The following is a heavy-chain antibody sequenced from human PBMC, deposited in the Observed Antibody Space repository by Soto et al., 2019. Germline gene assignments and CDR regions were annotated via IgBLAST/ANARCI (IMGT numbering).Heavy chain of an antibody. Sequence: QAQLVQSGAEVKKPGASVKVSCKASGYTFIGYYMHWVRQAPGQGLEWMGWFNPNSGGTNYAQKFQGRVTMTRDTSISTAYMELSRLKSDDTAVYYCARGLYGDQTGGFDYWGQGTLVTVSS. CDR3: ARGLYGDQTGGFDY. J-gene: IGHJ4*02. CDR2: FNPNSGGT. D-gene: IGHD4-17*01. V-gene: IGHV1-2*02. CDR1: GYTFIGYY.